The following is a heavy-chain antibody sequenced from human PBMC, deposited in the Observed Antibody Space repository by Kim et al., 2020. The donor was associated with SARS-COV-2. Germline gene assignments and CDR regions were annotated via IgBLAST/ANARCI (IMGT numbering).Heavy chain of an antibody. CDR1: GFTFSDYY. D-gene: IGHD3-10*01. CDR3: ARFTFGDVSAYCFDL. Sequence: GGSLRLSCAASGFTFSDYYMTWVRQVPGKGLEWVSYISSSGSNVNYADSVKGRFTISRDNAKNSLYLQMSSLSAEDTALYYCARFTFGDVSAYCFDLWGQGTLVTVSS. CDR2: ISSSGSNV. V-gene: IGHV3-11*01. J-gene: IGHJ4*02.